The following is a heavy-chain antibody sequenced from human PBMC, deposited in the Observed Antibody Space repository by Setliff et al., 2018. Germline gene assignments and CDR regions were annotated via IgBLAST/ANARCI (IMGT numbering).Heavy chain of an antibody. D-gene: IGHD2-15*01. J-gene: IGHJ6*02. V-gene: IGHV4-61*02. CDR1: GGSISSGLYY. Sequence: SETLSLTCAVSGGSISSGLYYWTWIRQPAGRGLEWIGSLYTSGITNYNPSLKSRFTISKDTSNNQFALNLRSVTAADAAVYYCVRDRTAYSYGPDVWGQGTTVTV. CDR2: LYTSGIT. CDR3: VRDRTAYSYGPDV.